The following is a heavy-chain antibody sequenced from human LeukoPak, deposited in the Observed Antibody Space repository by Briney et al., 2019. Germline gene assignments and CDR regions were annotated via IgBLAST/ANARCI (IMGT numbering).Heavy chain of an antibody. CDR1: AYTFTNYW. CDR2: IDPSDSHT. J-gene: IGHJ4*02. D-gene: IGHD6-13*01. Sequence: GESLKISCKGSAYTFTNYWISWLRQMPGKGLEWMGRIDPSDSHTNYSPSLQGHVTLSVDKSTSTAYLQWGSLKASDTAMYYCARVRATGNLDYWGQGTLVTVSS. CDR3: ARVRATGNLDY. V-gene: IGHV5-10-1*01.